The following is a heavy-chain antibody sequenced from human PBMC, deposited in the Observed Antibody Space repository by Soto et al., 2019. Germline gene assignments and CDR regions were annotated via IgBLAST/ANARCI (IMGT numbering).Heavy chain of an antibody. CDR3: ARDREREQLGYYGVDV. CDR2: ISYDGSYK. J-gene: IGHJ6*02. V-gene: IGHV3-30*03. CDR1: GFSFSHYG. D-gene: IGHD6-13*01. Sequence: QVQVVESGGGVVQPGRALRLSCVASGFSFSHYGMQWVRQAPGKALEWVAVISYDGSYKYYGESVTGRFTISRDNSKNTLYLQMTRMRPDETALYFCARDREREQLGYYGVDVWGQGTTVAVSS.